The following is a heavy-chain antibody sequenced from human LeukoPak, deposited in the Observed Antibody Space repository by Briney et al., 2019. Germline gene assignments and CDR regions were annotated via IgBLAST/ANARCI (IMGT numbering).Heavy chain of an antibody. D-gene: IGHD6-19*01. V-gene: IGHV4-38-2*01. CDR1: GYSISSGYY. Sequence: SETLSLTCAVSGYSISSGYYWGWIRQPPGKGLEWIGSIYHSGSTYYNPSLKSRVTISVDTSKNQFSLKLSSVTAADTAVYYCAGHGSISVAGFYWGQGTLVTVSS. CDR2: IYHSGST. CDR3: AGHGSISVAGFY. J-gene: IGHJ4*02.